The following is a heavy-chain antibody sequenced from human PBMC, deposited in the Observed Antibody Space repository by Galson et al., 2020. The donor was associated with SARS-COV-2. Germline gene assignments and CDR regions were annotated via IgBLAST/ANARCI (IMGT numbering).Heavy chain of an antibody. CDR3: ARRRSSGWYYFDY. J-gene: IGHJ4*02. CDR2: INNSGST. V-gene: IGHV4-34*01. Sequence: SETLSLTCAVYVGSFSGYYWSWIRQSPGKGLEWIGEINNSGSTNYNPSLKSRVTISVDTSKNQLSLKLSSMTAADTAVYYFARRRSSGWYYFDYCGQGTPVTVAS. D-gene: IGHD6-19*01. CDR1: VGSFSGYY.